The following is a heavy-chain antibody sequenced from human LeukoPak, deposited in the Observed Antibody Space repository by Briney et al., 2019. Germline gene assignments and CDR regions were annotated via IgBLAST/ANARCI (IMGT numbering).Heavy chain of an antibody. CDR3: ARQGGSWGYYYYYYGMDV. J-gene: IGHJ6*02. V-gene: IGHV4-59*08. CDR1: GVSISSYY. CDR2: IYYSGST. D-gene: IGHD6-13*01. Sequence: AETLSLTCTVSGVSISSYYWSWLRQPPGKGREGMGYIYYSGSTNYNPSLKSRVTISVDTSKNQFSLKLSSVTAADTAVYYCARQGGSWGYYYYYYGMDVWGQGTTVTVSS.